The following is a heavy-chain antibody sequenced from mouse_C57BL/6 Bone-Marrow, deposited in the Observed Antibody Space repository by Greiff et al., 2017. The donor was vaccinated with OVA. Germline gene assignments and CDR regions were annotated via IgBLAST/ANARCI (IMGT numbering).Heavy chain of an antibody. CDR2: IYTRSGNT. Sequence: QVQLQQSGAELARPGASVKLSCKASGYTFTSYGISWVKQRTGQGLEWIGEIYTRSGNTYYNEKFKGKATLTADKSSSTAYMELRSLTSEDSAVYFCARSNYDYDPFDYWGQGTTLTVSS. D-gene: IGHD2-4*01. CDR1: GYTFTSYG. V-gene: IGHV1-81*01. J-gene: IGHJ2*01. CDR3: ARSNYDYDPFDY.